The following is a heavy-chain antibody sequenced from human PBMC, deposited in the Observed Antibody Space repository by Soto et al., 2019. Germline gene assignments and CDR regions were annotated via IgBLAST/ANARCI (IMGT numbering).Heavy chain of an antibody. V-gene: IGHV3-30*03. CDR3: ARDSGWPILNFDN. CDR1: DFDFSSYG. Sequence: PGGSVRLSCAASDFDFSSYGIHWVRQAPGKGLEWVAASSYDGRETFYADSAKGRFTVSKEMSKNTAFLQMNALRHEDTAVYFCARDSGWPILNFDNWGQGNPVTVSS. CDR2: SSYDGRET. D-gene: IGHD3-10*01. J-gene: IGHJ4*02.